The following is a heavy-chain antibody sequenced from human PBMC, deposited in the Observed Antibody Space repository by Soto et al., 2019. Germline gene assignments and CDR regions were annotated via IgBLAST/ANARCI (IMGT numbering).Heavy chain of an antibody. J-gene: IGHJ3*02. CDR2: IYYSGST. D-gene: IGHD3-16*01. Sequence: SETLSLTCTVSGGSISSYYWSWIRQPPGKGLEWIGYIYYSGSTNYNPSLKSRVTISVDTSKNQFSLKLSSVTAADTAVYYCARVYDYIWGSSPDAFDIWGQGTMVTVSS. CDR3: ARVYDYIWGSSPDAFDI. V-gene: IGHV4-59*01. CDR1: GGSISSYY.